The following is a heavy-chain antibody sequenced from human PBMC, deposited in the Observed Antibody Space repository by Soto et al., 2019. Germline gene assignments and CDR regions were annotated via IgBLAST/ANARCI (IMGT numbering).Heavy chain of an antibody. Sequence: VQLVESGGGVVQPGRSLRLSCAASGFTFSSYGMHWVRQAPGKGLEWVAVIWYDGSNKYYADSVKGRFTISRDNSKNTLYLQMNSLRAEDTAVYYCARDGARGITIGLHGACPDYWGQGTLVTVSS. CDR3: ARDGARGITIGLHGACPDY. D-gene: IGHD3-10*01. V-gene: IGHV3-33*01. CDR1: GFTFSSYG. J-gene: IGHJ4*02. CDR2: IWYDGSNK.